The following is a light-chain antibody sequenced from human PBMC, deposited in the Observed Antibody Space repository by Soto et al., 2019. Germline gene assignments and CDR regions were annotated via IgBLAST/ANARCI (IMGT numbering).Light chain of an antibody. CDR2: GAS. J-gene: IGKJ4*01. V-gene: IGKV3-20*01. Sequence: EIVLTQSPGTLSLSPGERATLSCRASQSVSSSFLAWYQQKPDQAPRLLIYGASSRATGIPDRFSGSGSGTDFTLTISRLVPEDVAVYYGQQYGSSPLTFGGGTKVEIK. CDR3: QQYGSSPLT. CDR1: QSVSSSF.